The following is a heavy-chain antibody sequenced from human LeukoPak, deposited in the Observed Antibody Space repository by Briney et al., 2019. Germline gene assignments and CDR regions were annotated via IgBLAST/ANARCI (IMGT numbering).Heavy chain of an antibody. CDR2: ISSSRSSI. V-gene: IGHV3-21*01. CDR3: ARDSSSLFDYYMDV. CDR1: GFTFSTYN. D-gene: IGHD6-6*01. J-gene: IGHJ6*03. Sequence: PGGSLRLSCAASGFTFSTYNMNWVRQAPGKGLEWVSSISSSRSSIYYSDSVKGRFTISRDNAENSLYLQMNNLRADDTAVYYCARDSSSLFDYYMDVWGKGTTVTVSS.